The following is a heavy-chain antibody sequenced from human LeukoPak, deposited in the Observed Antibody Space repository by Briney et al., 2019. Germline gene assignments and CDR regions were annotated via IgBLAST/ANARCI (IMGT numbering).Heavy chain of an antibody. Sequence: GRSLRLSCAASGFTFSSYGMHWVRQAPGKGLEWVAVISYGGTNKYYADSVKGRFTISRDNPKNTLYLQMNSLRAEDTAVYYCAKVGVWFGESGGYFDYWGQGTLVTVSS. J-gene: IGHJ4*02. CDR2: ISYGGTNK. CDR1: GFTFSSYG. CDR3: AKVGVWFGESGGYFDY. D-gene: IGHD3-10*01. V-gene: IGHV3-30*18.